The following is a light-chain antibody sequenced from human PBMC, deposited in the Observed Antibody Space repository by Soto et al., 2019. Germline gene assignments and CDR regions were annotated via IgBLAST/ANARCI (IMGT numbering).Light chain of an antibody. J-gene: IGLJ1*01. V-gene: IGLV3-1*01. CDR2: QDS. CDR1: KLGHKY. Sequence: SYELTQPPSVSVSPGQTAIITCSGDKLGHKYACWYQQKPGQSPVLVIYQDSKRPSGIPERFSGSNSGNTATLTITGTQAMDEADYYCQAWDSSTGVFGPGTKVTVL. CDR3: QAWDSSTGV.